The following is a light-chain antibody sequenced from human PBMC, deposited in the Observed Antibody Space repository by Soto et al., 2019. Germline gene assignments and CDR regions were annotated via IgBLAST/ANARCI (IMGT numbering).Light chain of an antibody. CDR1: HSVNSH. CDR2: GIS. J-gene: IGKJ5*01. CDR3: QQYSQWPIT. Sequence: MMMTQSPATLSVSPGERVTLSCRTSHSVNSHVAWYQQKPGQAPRLLIYGISTRATGVPARFSGSGSGTEFTLSISSLQSEDFAVYSCQQYSQWPITFGQGTRLEIK. V-gene: IGKV3-15*01.